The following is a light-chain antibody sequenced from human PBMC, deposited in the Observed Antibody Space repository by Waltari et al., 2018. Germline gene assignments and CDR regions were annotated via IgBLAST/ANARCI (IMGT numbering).Light chain of an antibody. CDR3: QQYNTYSS. CDR1: KSSSNY. CDR2: KAS. V-gene: IGKV1-5*03. J-gene: IGKJ2*03. Sequence: DIQMTQSPSTLSASVGDTITITCRASKSSSNYLAWYQQKPGKAPKLLIYKASSSGSGVPSRFSGSGSGTEFTLTISSLQPDDFATYYCQQYNTYSSFGQGTKLEIK.